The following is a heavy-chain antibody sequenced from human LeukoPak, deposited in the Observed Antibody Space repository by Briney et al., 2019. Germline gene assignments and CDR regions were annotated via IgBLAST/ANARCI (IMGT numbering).Heavy chain of an antibody. Sequence: GGSLRLSCAASGFSFSTSAMTWIRQAPGKGLEWVSYISSSGSTIYYADSVKGRFTISRDNAKNSLYLQMNSLRAEDTAVYYCARDLGYSSSWYYYYYGMDVWGQGTTVTVSS. CDR1: GFSFSTSA. CDR2: ISSSGSTI. CDR3: ARDLGYSSSWYYYYYGMDV. J-gene: IGHJ6*02. D-gene: IGHD6-13*01. V-gene: IGHV3-11*01.